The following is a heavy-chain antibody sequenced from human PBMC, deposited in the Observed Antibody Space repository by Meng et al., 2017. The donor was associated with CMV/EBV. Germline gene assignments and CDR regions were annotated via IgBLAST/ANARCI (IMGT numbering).Heavy chain of an antibody. V-gene: IGHV3-21*01. D-gene: IGHD1-26*01. J-gene: IGHJ5*02. CDR3: ARGGGSYPNWFDP. Sequence: ASGFTVSSYSMNWVSQAPGKGLEWVSSISSSSSYIYYADSVKGRFTISRDNAKNSLYLQMNSLRAEDTAVYYCARGGGSYPNWFDPWGQGTLVTVSS. CDR1: GFTVSSYS. CDR2: ISSSSSYI.